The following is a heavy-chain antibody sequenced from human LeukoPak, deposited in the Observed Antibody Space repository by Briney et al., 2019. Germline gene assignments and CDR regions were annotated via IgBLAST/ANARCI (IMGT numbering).Heavy chain of an antibody. D-gene: IGHD2-2*01. CDR1: GFTFSSYW. Sequence: SGGSLRLSCAASGFTFSSYWMHWVRQAPGKGLVWVSRINSDGSSTSYADSVKGRFTISRDNAKNTLYLQMNSLRAGDTAVYYCARSSDRGYCSSTSCYGLDYRGQGTLVTVSS. V-gene: IGHV3-74*01. CDR2: INSDGSST. J-gene: IGHJ4*02. CDR3: ARSSDRGYCSSTSCYGLDY.